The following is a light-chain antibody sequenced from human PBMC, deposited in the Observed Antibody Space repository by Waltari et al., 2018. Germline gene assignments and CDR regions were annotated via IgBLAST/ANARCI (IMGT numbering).Light chain of an antibody. V-gene: IGLV3-25*03. Sequence: SYELTQPPSMSVSPGQKARITCSGDALSSQYAYWYRQKPGQAPMGGIYKEKERPSGIHERISGSTSGTTATLTISGVQAEDEADYYCQSADSGGTQEVFGGGTKLTVL. CDR1: ALSSQY. J-gene: IGLJ2*01. CDR3: QSADSGGTQEV. CDR2: KEK.